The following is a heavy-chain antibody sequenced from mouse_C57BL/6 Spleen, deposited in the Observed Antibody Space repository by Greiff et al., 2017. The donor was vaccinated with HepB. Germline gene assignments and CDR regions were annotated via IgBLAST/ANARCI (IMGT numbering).Heavy chain of an antibody. J-gene: IGHJ4*01. D-gene: IGHD1-1*01. CDR1: GYTFTSYW. CDR3: ARAAYYYGSSLYAMDY. CDR2: IDPNSGGT. V-gene: IGHV1-72*01. Sequence: QVQLQQPGAELEKPGASVKLSCKASGYTFTSYWMHWVKQRPGRGLEWIGRIDPNSGGTKYNEKFKSKATLTVDKPSSTAYMQLSSLTSEDSAVYYCARAAYYYGSSLYAMDYWGQGTSVTVSS.